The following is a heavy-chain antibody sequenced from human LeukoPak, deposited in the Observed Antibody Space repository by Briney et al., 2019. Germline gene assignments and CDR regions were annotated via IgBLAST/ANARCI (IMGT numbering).Heavy chain of an antibody. J-gene: IGHJ4*02. CDR1: GGSISSGEYY. D-gene: IGHD2/OR15-2a*01. V-gene: IGHV4-30-4*01. Sequence: SQTLSLTCTVSGGSISSGEYYWSWIRQPPGKGLEWIGYFSYTGSTYYNPSVKSRVSISVDTSKNQFSLNLTSVTAADTAVYYCARALNGYFYAFDSWGQGTLVTVSS. CDR3: ARALNGYFYAFDS. CDR2: FSYTGST.